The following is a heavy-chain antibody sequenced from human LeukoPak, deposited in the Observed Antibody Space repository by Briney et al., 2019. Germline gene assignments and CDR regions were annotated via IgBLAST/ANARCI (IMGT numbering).Heavy chain of an antibody. CDR3: AREGSVVAATEPGAQAVYFDY. Sequence: SETLSLTCTVSGGSISSYYWSWIRQPPGKGLEWIGYIYYSGSTNYNPSLKSRVTISVDTSKNQFSLKLSSVTAADTAVYYCAREGSVVAATEPGAQAVYFDYWGQGTLVTVSS. J-gene: IGHJ4*02. D-gene: IGHD2-15*01. CDR2: IYYSGST. CDR1: GGSISSYY. V-gene: IGHV4-59*01.